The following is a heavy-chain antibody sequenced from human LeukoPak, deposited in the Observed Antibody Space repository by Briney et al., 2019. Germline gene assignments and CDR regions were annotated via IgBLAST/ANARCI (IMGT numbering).Heavy chain of an antibody. D-gene: IGHD3-10*01. CDR1: GGSISSNSYY. J-gene: IGHJ4*02. CDR3: ARTRYYYNSRSYGAPYYFDY. V-gene: IGHV4-39*01. Sequence: SETLSLTCAVTGGSISSNSYYWGWIRQPPGKGLEWIGSIYYSGSTYYNPSLKSRVTISVDTSKNQFSLKLSSVTAADTAVYYCARTRYYYNSRSYGAPYYFDYWGQGTLVTVSS. CDR2: IYYSGST.